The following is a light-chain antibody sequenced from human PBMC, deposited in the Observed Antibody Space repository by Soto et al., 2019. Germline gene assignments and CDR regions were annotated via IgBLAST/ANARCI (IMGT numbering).Light chain of an antibody. V-gene: IGKV3-15*01. CDR1: QSVSNN. CDR3: QQYNNWPPVT. J-gene: IGKJ5*01. Sequence: EIVMTQSPVTLSVSPGERVTLSCRASQSVSNNLAWYQQKSGQAPRLLIYAASTRVTRIPARFSGSGSGTEFTLTISSLQSEDFAIYYCQQYNNWPPVTFGQGTRLEIK. CDR2: AAS.